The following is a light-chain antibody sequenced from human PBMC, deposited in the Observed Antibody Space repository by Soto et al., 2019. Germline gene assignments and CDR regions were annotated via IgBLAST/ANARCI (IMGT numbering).Light chain of an antibody. J-gene: IGLJ1*01. CDR3: ISYTSSSTHV. V-gene: IGLV2-14*03. CDR2: DVS. CDR1: NSDFGTYNF. Sequence: QSALTQPASVSGSPGQSITISCTGTNSDFGTYNFVSWYQQHPGKLPKLMIFDVSRRPSGVSDRFSGSKSGNTASLTISGLQAEDEGDYYCISYTSSSTHVFGSGTKLTVL.